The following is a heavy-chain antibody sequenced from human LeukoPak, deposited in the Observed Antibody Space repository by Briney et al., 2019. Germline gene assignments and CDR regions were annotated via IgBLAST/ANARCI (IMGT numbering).Heavy chain of an antibody. CDR2: IYYSGST. CDR1: GGSISSGGHY. Sequence: PSQTLSLTCTVSGGSISSGGHYWSWIRQHPGKGLEWIGYIYYSGSTYYNPSLKSRVTISVDTSKNQFSLKLTSVTAADTAVYYCARRVGYCSGGSCYFDYWGQGTLVTVSS. J-gene: IGHJ4*02. D-gene: IGHD2-15*01. CDR3: ARRVGYCSGGSCYFDY. V-gene: IGHV4-31*03.